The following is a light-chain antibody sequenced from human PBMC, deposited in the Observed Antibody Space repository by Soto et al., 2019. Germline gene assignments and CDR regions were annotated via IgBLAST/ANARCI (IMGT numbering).Light chain of an antibody. V-gene: IGKV1-33*01. Sequence: DIQMTQSPSSLSASVGDRVTITCQASRDISNYLNWYQQKPGKAPKLLIYDASNLEIGVPSRFSGSGSGTDFTFTISSLQPEDIATYYCQQYANLPFTFGPGTKVDIK. J-gene: IGKJ3*01. CDR2: DAS. CDR1: RDISNY. CDR3: QQYANLPFT.